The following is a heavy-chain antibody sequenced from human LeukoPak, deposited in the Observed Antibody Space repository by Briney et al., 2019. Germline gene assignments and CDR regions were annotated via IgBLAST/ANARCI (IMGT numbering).Heavy chain of an antibody. CDR3: ANGVGARPLKV. CDR1: VFTFTNYA. V-gene: IGHV3-23*01. D-gene: IGHD1-26*01. Sequence: GGSLRLSRAFSVFTFTNYAMSCVRQAPGKGLEWVSGISATGGSTYYTESVRGRFTIYSDNSHNTLDLQTSSLRAEDTDIFSCANGVGARPLKVWGQGTLVTVSS. CDR2: ISATGGST. J-gene: IGHJ4*02.